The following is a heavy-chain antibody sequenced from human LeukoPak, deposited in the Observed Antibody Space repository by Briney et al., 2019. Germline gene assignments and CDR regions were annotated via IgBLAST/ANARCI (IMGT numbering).Heavy chain of an antibody. D-gene: IGHD3-10*01. J-gene: IGHJ5*02. CDR1: GGSFSGYY. CDR2: INHSGST. V-gene: IGHV4-34*01. CDR3: ARGRGTMVRGVIISRYWFDP. Sequence: SETLSLTCAVYGGSFSGYYWSWIRQPPGKGLEWLGEINHSGSTNYNPSLKSRVAISVDTSKNQFSLKLSSVTAADTAVYYCARGRGTMVRGVIISRYWFDPWGQGTLVTVSS.